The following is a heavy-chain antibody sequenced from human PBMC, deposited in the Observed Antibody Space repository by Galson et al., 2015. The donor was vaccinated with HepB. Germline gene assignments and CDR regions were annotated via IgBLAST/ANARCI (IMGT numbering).Heavy chain of an antibody. Sequence: SLRLSCAASGFTFSSYAMHWVRQAPGKGLEWVAVISYDGSNKYYADSVKGRFTISRDNSKNTLYLQMNSLRAEDTAVYYCARVAGGATIGYFDYWGQGTLVTASS. CDR3: ARVAGGATIGYFDY. CDR1: GFTFSSYA. V-gene: IGHV3-30-3*01. D-gene: IGHD1-26*01. J-gene: IGHJ4*02. CDR2: ISYDGSNK.